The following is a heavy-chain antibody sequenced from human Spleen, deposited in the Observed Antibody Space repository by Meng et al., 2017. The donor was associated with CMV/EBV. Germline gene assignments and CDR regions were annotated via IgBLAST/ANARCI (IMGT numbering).Heavy chain of an antibody. J-gene: IGHJ4*02. Sequence: QVQLQERGPVLVKPSQTLSLPCTVSGGSISSGDYYWSWLCQPPGKGLELIGYIYYSGSTYYNPSLKSRVTISVDTSKNQFSLKLSSVTAADTAVYYCASYYDSSGYEDYWGQGTLVTVSS. CDR1: GGSISSGDYY. D-gene: IGHD3-22*01. CDR2: IYYSGST. CDR3: ASYYDSSGYEDY. V-gene: IGHV4-30-4*08.